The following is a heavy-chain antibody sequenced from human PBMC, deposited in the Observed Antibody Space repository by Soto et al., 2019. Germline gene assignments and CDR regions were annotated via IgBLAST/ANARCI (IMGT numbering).Heavy chain of an antibody. Sequence: SETLSLTCTVSGGSISSGDYFWSWIRQPPGTGLEWIGEINHSGSTNYNPSLKSRVTISVDTSKNQFSLKLTSVTAADTAVYYCARGELRPRFDYRGQGTLVTVSS. D-gene: IGHD1-7*01. V-gene: IGHV4-39*07. CDR3: ARGELRPRFDY. CDR2: INHSGST. CDR1: GGSISSGDYF. J-gene: IGHJ4*02.